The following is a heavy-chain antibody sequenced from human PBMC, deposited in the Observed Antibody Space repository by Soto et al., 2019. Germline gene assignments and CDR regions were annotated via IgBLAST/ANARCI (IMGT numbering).Heavy chain of an antibody. Sequence: QLQLQESGPGLVKPSETLSLTCTVSGGSISSSSYYWGWIRQPPGKGLEWIGSIFYTGTTVYNPSLKSRVTISVDTSKNQFSLRLSSVTAADTAMYHCARHAGYSGSAAYFHHWGQGTLVTVSS. CDR2: IFYTGTT. D-gene: IGHD1-26*01. J-gene: IGHJ1*01. V-gene: IGHV4-39*01. CDR3: ARHAGYSGSAAYFHH. CDR1: GGSISSSSYY.